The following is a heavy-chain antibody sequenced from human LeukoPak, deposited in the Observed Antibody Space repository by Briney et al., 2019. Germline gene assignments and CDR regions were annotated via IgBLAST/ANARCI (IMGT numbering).Heavy chain of an antibody. D-gene: IGHD1-1*01. J-gene: IGHJ2*01. V-gene: IGHV3-7*01. CDR3: AKGAWSFDL. CDR2: IKQDGSEK. CDR1: GFSFNSYW. Sequence: GGSLRLSCVASGFSFNSYWMSWVRQAPGKGVEWVANIKQDGSEKSYVGSVKGRFTISRDNAKNSLYLQMNSLRAADTAIYFCAKGAWSFDLWGRGTLVSVSS.